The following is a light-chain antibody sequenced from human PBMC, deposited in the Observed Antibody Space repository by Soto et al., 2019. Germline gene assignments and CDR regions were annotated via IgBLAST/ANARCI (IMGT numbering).Light chain of an antibody. CDR2: AAY. CDR1: QGISSF. J-gene: IGKJ2*01. Sequence: DIQLTQSPSFLSAAVGDRVTLTCRASQGISSFLAWYQQKPGKAPKLLNSAAYTLQRWVPSRLGGSGSGTEFTLTISSLQTVDFATYYCQQLNTHPYTFGQDTKLEIK. V-gene: IGKV1-9*01. CDR3: QQLNTHPYT.